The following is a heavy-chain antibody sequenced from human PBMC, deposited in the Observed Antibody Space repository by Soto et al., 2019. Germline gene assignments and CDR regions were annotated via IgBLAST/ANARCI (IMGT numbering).Heavy chain of an antibody. V-gene: IGHV4-31*03. CDR2: IYYSGST. CDR3: ARAVATMVYFDY. J-gene: IGHJ4*02. D-gene: IGHD5-12*01. CDR1: GGSISSGGYY. Sequence: SETLSLTCTVSGGSISSGGYYWSWIRQHPGKGLEWIGYIYYSGSTYYNPSLKSRVTISVDTSKNQFSLKLSSVTAADTAVYYCARAVATMVYFDYWGQGTLVTVSS.